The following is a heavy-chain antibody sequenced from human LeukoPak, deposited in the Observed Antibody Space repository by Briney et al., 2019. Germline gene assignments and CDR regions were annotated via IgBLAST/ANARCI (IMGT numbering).Heavy chain of an antibody. J-gene: IGHJ3*02. V-gene: IGHV4-61*02. Sequence: SQTLSLTCTVSGGSISRGSYYWSWIRQPAGKGLEWIVRIYTSGSTNYNPSLKSRVTISVDTSKNQFSLKLSSVTAADTAVYYCARDATAFDIWGQGTMVTVSS. CDR3: ARDATAFDI. CDR1: GGSISRGSYY. CDR2: IYTSGST.